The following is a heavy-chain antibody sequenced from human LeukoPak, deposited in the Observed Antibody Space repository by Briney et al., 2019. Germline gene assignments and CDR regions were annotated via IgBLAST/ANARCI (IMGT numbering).Heavy chain of an antibody. CDR3: AKEAGYSGYDWMLNWFDP. V-gene: IGHV3-30*02. Sequence: GGSLRLSCAASGFTFSSYGMPWVRQAPGKGLEWVAFIRYDGSNKYYADSVKGRFTISRDNSKNTLYLQMNSLRAEDTAAYYCAKEAGYSGYDWMLNWFDPWGQGTLVTVSS. D-gene: IGHD5-12*01. CDR1: GFTFSSYG. CDR2: IRYDGSNK. J-gene: IGHJ5*02.